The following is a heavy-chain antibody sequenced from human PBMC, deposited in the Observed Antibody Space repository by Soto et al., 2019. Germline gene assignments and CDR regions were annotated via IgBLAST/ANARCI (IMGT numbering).Heavy chain of an antibody. CDR2: IIPILGIA. CDR1: GGTFSSYT. D-gene: IGHD1-26*01. Sequence: QVQLVQSGAEVKKPGSSVKVSCKASGGTFSSYTISWVRQAPGQGHEWMGRIIPILGIANYAQKFQGRVTITADKSTSTAYMELSSLRSEDTAVYYCARDPYSGSSPYYWGQGSLVTVSS. CDR3: ARDPYSGSSPYY. V-gene: IGHV1-69*08. J-gene: IGHJ4*02.